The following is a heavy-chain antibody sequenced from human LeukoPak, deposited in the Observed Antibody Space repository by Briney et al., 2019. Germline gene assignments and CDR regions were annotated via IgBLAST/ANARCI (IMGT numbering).Heavy chain of an antibody. D-gene: IGHD6-6*01. CDR1: GYSISSGYY. J-gene: IGHJ5*02. V-gene: IGHV4-38-2*02. CDR3: ARDSVAAPLDP. CDR2: IYRSGNT. Sequence: PSETLSLTCTVAGYSISSGYYGGWIRQPPGKGLEWIGPIYRSGNTYYNPSVKGRITISVATSKNQFSLKLSSVTAADTAVYYCARDSVAAPLDPWGQGTLVTVSS.